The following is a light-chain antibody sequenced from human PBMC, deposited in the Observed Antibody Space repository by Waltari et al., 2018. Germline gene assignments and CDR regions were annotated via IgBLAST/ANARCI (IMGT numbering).Light chain of an antibody. Sequence: DIVMTQSPXPLXVXPGXXASISCXSSQSLLNSNGYNYLDWYVQKPGQSPQNLIYLXSYRAXGVPDRFSASGSGTDFTLKISRVXXXXXGVYXCVXTLQTPPWTFGQXTKXXIK. V-gene: IGKV2-28*01. J-gene: IGKJ1*01. CDR3: VXTLQTPPWT. CDR2: LXS. CDR1: QSLLNSNGYNY.